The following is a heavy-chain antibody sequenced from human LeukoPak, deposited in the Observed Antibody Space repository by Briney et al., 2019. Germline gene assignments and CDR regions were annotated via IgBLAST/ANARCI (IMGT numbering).Heavy chain of an antibody. J-gene: IGHJ4*02. CDR3: ARDPNYYDSSGLDY. Sequence: LSETLSLTCAVYGGSFSGYYWSWIRQPPGKGLEWIGEINHSGSTNYDPSLKSRVTISVDTSKNQFSLKLSSVTAADTAVYYCARDPNYYDSSGLDYWGQGTLVTVSS. V-gene: IGHV4-34*01. CDR1: GGSFSGYY. D-gene: IGHD3-22*01. CDR2: INHSGST.